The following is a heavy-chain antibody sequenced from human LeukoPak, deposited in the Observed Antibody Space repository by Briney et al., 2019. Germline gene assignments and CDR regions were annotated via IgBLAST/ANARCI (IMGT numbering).Heavy chain of an antibody. V-gene: IGHV3-23*01. Sequence: GGSLRLSCAASGFTFSSYAMSWVRQAPGKGLEWVSAISGSGGSTYYADSVKGRFTISRDNSKNTLYLQMNSLRAEDTAVYYCAKRPYGVVVAATHGWYFDLWGRGTLVTVSS. CDR1: GFTFSSYA. D-gene: IGHD2-15*01. J-gene: IGHJ2*01. CDR3: AKRPYGVVVAATHGWYFDL. CDR2: ISGSGGST.